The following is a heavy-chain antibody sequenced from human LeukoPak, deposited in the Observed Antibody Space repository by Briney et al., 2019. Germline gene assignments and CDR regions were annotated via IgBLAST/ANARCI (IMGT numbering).Heavy chain of an antibody. CDR1: GYTFTSYY. D-gene: IGHD3-22*01. CDR3: ARGTPVAYYDSSVGGEHRH. J-gene: IGHJ4*02. CDR2: INPSGGST. Sequence: ASVKVSCKASGYTFTSYYMHWVRQAPGQGLEWMGIINPSGGSTSYAQKSQGRVTMTRDTSTSTVYMELSSLRSEDTAVYYCARGTPVAYYDSSVGGEHRHWGQGTLVTVSS. V-gene: IGHV1-46*01.